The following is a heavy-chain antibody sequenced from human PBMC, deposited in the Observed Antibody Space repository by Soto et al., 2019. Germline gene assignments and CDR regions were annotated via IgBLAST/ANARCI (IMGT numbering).Heavy chain of an antibody. Sequence: EVQLLESGGGLVQPGGSLRLSCAASGFTFRNYAMSWVRQAPGKGLEWVSSIHGGGGGTYYADSVKGRFTVSRDDSKETLYLQMGSLRVDDTAVYYCAKDAVARNGGWDWFDPWGQGTLVTVAS. CDR2: IHGGGGGT. J-gene: IGHJ5*02. D-gene: IGHD6-19*01. CDR3: AKDAVARNGGWDWFDP. CDR1: GFTFRNYA. V-gene: IGHV3-23*01.